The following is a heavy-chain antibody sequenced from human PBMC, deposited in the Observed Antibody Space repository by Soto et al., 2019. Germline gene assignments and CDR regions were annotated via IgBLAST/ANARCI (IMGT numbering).Heavy chain of an antibody. Sequence: EVQLVESGGGLVKPGGSLRLSCAASGFTFSSYSMNWVRQAPGKGLEWVSSISSSSSYIYYADSVKGRFTISRDNAKNSLYLQMNSRRAEDTAVYYCAREVGLWFGESYGMDVWGQGTTVTVSS. CDR2: ISSSSSYI. CDR3: AREVGLWFGESYGMDV. V-gene: IGHV3-21*01. D-gene: IGHD3-10*01. J-gene: IGHJ6*02. CDR1: GFTFSSYS.